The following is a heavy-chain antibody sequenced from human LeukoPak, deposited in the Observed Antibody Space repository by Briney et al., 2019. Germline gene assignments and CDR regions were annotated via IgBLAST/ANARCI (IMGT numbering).Heavy chain of an antibody. CDR2: INSEGSST. CDR3: ARDRYNGGNSHAFDI. J-gene: IGHJ3*02. V-gene: IGHV3-74*01. D-gene: IGHD4-23*01. Sequence: GGPVRLSCAASGFTFSSYWMHWVRQAPGKGLVWVSRINSEGSSTIYADSVKGRFTISRDNAKNTLCLQMDSLRAEDTAVYYCARDRYNGGNSHAFDIWGQGKMFPASS. CDR1: GFTFSSYW.